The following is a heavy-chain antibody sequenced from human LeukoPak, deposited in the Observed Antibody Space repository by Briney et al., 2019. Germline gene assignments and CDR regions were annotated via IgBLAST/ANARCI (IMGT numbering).Heavy chain of an antibody. D-gene: IGHD4-17*01. CDR2: ISAYNGNT. CDR1: GYTFTSYG. J-gene: IGHJ4*02. CDR3: AKDSNGDYVEYFDY. Sequence: ASVKVSCKASGYTFTSYGISWVRQAPGQGLEWMGWISAYNGNTNYAQKLQGRVTMTTDTSTSTAYMELRSLRSDDTAVYYCAKDSNGDYVEYFDYWGRGTLVTVSS. V-gene: IGHV1-18*01.